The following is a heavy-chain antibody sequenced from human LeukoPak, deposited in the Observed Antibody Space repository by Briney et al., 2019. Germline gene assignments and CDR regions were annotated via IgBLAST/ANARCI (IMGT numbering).Heavy chain of an antibody. CDR3: AKDVGSTIDTSGYYYRNRKGAFDI. D-gene: IGHD3-22*01. J-gene: IGHJ3*02. CDR2: IKQDGSEK. Sequence: GGSLRLSCSASGFTFSSYWMSWVRQAPGKGLEWVANIKQDGSEKYYTDSVKGRFTISRDNSKNTLYLQMNSLRAEDTAVYYCAKDVGSTIDTSGYYYRNRKGAFDIWGQGTMVTVSS. CDR1: GFTFSSYW. V-gene: IGHV3-7*01.